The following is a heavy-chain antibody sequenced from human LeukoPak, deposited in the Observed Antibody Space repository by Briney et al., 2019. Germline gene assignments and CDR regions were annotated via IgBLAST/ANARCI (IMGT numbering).Heavy chain of an antibody. J-gene: IGHJ4*02. D-gene: IGHD5-18*01. Sequence: PGGSLRLSCAASGFTFSSYNMHWVRQAPGKGLEWVALMLSDESNKYHADSVKGRFTISRDNSKNALFLQMNSLRDEDTAVYYCAKDSGYSYGHGLDYWAREPWSPSPQ. CDR1: GFTFSSYN. CDR2: MLSDESNK. CDR3: AKDSGYSYGHGLDY. V-gene: IGHV3-30*02.